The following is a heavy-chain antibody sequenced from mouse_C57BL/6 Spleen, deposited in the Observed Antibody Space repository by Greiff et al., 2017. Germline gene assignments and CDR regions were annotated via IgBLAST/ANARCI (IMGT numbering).Heavy chain of an antibody. CDR2: ISSGGSYT. D-gene: IGHD2-5*01. J-gene: IGHJ3*01. CDR1: GFTFSSYG. CDR3: ARRDSNYEAWFAY. Sequence: EVHLVESGGDLVKPGGSLKLSCAASGFTFSSYGMSWVRQTPDKRLEWVATISSGGSYTYYPDSVKGRFTISRDNAKNTLYLQMSSLKSEDTAMYYCARRDSNYEAWFAYWGQGTLVTVSA. V-gene: IGHV5-6*01.